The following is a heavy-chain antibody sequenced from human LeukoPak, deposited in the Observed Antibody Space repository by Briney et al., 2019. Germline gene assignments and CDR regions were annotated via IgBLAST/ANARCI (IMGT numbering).Heavy chain of an antibody. J-gene: IGHJ4*02. CDR1: GGSISSYY. CDR2: IYTSGST. D-gene: IGHD3-9*01. CDR3: ARVRSDYDILTGYNYYFDY. V-gene: IGHV4-4*07. Sequence: SETLSLTCTVSGGSISSYYWSWIRQPAGKGLEWIGRIYTSGSTNYNPSLKSRVTMSVDTSKNQFSLKLSSVTAADTAVYYCARVRSDYDILTGYNYYFDYWGQGTLVTVSS.